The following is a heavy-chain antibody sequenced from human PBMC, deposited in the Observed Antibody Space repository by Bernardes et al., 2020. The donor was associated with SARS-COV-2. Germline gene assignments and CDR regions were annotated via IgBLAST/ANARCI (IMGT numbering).Heavy chain of an antibody. Sequence: GGSLRLSCAASGFTFSSYAMSWVRQAPGKGLEWVSAISGSGGSTYYADSVKGRFTISRDNSKNTLYLQMNSLRAEDTAVYYCAKDQDGSGWFPSDYWGQGTLVTVSS. J-gene: IGHJ4*02. V-gene: IGHV3-23*01. D-gene: IGHD6-19*01. CDR2: ISGSGGST. CDR3: AKDQDGSGWFPSDY. CDR1: GFTFSSYA.